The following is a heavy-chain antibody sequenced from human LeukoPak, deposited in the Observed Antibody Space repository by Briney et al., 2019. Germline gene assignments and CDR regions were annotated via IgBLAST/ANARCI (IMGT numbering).Heavy chain of an antibody. J-gene: IGHJ4*02. CDR2: FDPEDGET. CDR3: ATALRVATYFDD. V-gene: IGHV1-24*01. D-gene: IGHD5-12*01. CDR1: GYTLTELS. Sequence: GASVRVSCKVSGYTLTELSMHWVRQAPGKGLEWMGGFDPEDGETIYAQKFQGRVTMTEDTSTDTAYMELSSLRSEDTAVYYCATALRVATYFDDWGQGTLVTVSS.